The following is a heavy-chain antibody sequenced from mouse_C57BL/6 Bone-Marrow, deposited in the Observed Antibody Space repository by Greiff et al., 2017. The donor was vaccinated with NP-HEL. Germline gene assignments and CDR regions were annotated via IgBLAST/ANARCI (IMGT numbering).Heavy chain of an antibody. CDR3: ARCPKGGYGSSYVGFDY. CDR2: IYPGDGDT. CDR1: GYAFSSYW. J-gene: IGHJ2*01. V-gene: IGHV1-80*01. Sequence: QVQLQQSGAELVKPGASVKISCKASGYAFSSYWMNWVKQRPGKGLEWIGQIYPGDGDTNYNGKFKGKATLTADKSSSTAYMQLSSLTSEDSAVYFCARCPKGGYGSSYVGFDYWGQGTTLTVSS. D-gene: IGHD1-1*01.